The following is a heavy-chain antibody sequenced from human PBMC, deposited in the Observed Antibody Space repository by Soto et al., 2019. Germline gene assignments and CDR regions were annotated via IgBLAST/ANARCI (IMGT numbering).Heavy chain of an antibody. Sequence: QVQLVQSGAEVKKPGASVKVSCKASGYTFTSYGISWVRQAPGQGLEWMGWISAYNGNTNYAQKLQGRVTMTTDTSTSTAYKELRSLRSDDTAVYYWARAFDSSGGGDWFDPWGQGTLVTVSS. J-gene: IGHJ5*02. CDR1: GYTFTSYG. D-gene: IGHD6-6*01. CDR3: ARAFDSSGGGDWFDP. V-gene: IGHV1-18*01. CDR2: ISAYNGNT.